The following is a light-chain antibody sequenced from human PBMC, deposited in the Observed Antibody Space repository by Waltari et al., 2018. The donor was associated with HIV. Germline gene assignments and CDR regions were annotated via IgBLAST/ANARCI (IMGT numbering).Light chain of an antibody. CDR1: KSISSW. J-gene: IGKJ1*01. CDR2: KAS. Sequence: DIKMTQSPSTLSASVGDRVTNTCRARKSISSWLAWYQQKPAKAPKLLIYKASSLESGVPSRFSGSGSGTEFTLTISSLQPDDFATYYCQQYNSYWTFGQGTKVEIK. V-gene: IGKV1-5*03. CDR3: QQYNSYWT.